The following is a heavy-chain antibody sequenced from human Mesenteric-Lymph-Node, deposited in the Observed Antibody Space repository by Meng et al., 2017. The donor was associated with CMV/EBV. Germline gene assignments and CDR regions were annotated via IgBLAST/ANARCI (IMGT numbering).Heavy chain of an antibody. CDR2: IHQSGST. J-gene: IGHJ4*02. Sequence: GSLRLSCTVSGGSINSGPYYWGWIRQPPGKGLEWIGSIHQSGSTYYNPSLRSRVTISVDTSKNQFSLKLNSVTAADTAVYYCAVYAGMSSWYLYFDYWGQGTRVTVSS. V-gene: IGHV4-39*01. CDR1: GGSINSGPYY. CDR3: AVYAGMSSWYLYFDY. D-gene: IGHD6-13*01.